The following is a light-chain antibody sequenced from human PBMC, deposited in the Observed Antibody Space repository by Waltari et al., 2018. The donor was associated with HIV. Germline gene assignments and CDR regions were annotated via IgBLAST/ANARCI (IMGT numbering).Light chain of an antibody. J-gene: IGLJ1*01. CDR2: SNN. Sequence: QSVLTQPPSASRTPGQRVTISCSGSSYNIGSNTVNWYQQLPGTAPKLLIYSNNQRPSGVPDRFSGSKSGTSASLAISGLQSEDEADYYCAAWDDSLNGYVFGTGTKVTVL. V-gene: IGLV1-44*01. CDR1: SYNIGSNT. CDR3: AAWDDSLNGYV.